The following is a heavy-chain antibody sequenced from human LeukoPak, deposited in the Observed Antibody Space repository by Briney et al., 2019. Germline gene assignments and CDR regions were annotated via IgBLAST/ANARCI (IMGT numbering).Heavy chain of an antibody. CDR1: GYSLTSGHY. D-gene: IGHD1-1*01. CDR3: GSNWSDFDY. Sequence: SETLSLTCTVSGYSLTSGHYWGWIRQPPGEGLEWIGSLYEGETTYYNPSLKTRLTISLDASKNQFSLRLSSVTAADTAVYYCGSNWSDFDYWGQGILVTVSS. V-gene: IGHV4-38-2*02. J-gene: IGHJ4*02. CDR2: LYEGETT.